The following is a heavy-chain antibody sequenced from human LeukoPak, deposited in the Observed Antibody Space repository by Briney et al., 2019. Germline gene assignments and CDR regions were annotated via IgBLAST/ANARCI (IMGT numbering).Heavy chain of an antibody. V-gene: IGHV3-30*02. CDR1: GFTLSSYG. CDR2: IRYDGSNK. CDR3: SNTAMVRGGYYYYMDV. J-gene: IGHJ6*03. Sequence: GGSLRLSRAASGFTLSSYGMHWVRQAPGQGLEWVAFIRYDGSNKYYADSVKGRFTISRDNSKNTLYLQMNSLRAEDTAVYYCSNTAMVRGGYYYYMDVWGKGTTVTVSS. D-gene: IGHD5-18*01.